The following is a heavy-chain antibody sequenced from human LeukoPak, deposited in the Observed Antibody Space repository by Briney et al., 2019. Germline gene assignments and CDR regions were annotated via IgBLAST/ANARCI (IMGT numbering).Heavy chain of an antibody. D-gene: IGHD3-10*01. CDR1: GGSFSGYY. V-gene: IGHV4-34*01. Sequence: SETLSLTCAVYGGSFSGYYWSWIRQPPGKGLEWIGEINHSGSTNYNPSLKSRVTISVETSKNQFSLKLSSVTAADTAVYYCARVKYGSGRPYYFDYWGQGTLVTVSS. CDR3: ARVKYGSGRPYYFDY. J-gene: IGHJ4*02. CDR2: INHSGST.